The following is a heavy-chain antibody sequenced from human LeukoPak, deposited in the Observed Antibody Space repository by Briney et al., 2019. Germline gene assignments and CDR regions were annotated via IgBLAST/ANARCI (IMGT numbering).Heavy chain of an antibody. J-gene: IGHJ6*03. CDR3: ARASYTVTTFNYYYYMDV. D-gene: IGHD4-11*01. CDR2: IYCACST. Sequence: GGSLSLSCAASGFTVSSNYMSLVRQAPGKGLEWVSVIYCACSTFYAASVKGRFTISRDNSKNTLYLQMNSLRAEDTAVYYCARASYTVTTFNYYYYMDVWGKGTTVTVSS. CDR1: GFTVSSNY. V-gene: IGHV3-66*02.